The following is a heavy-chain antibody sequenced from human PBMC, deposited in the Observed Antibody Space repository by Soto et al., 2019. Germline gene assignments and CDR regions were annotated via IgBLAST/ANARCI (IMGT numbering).Heavy chain of an antibody. CDR1: GYTFTSYD. D-gene: IGHD4-17*01. J-gene: IGHJ6*02. Sequence: QVQLVQSGAEVKKPGASVKVSCKASGYTFTSYDINWVRQATGQGLEWMGWMNPNSGNTGYAQKFQGRVTMTRNTSISKAYMELSSLRSEDTAVYYCARDGPTYSDSHYYYYAMDVWGQGTTVTVSS. V-gene: IGHV1-8*01. CDR2: MNPNSGNT. CDR3: ARDGPTYSDSHYYYYAMDV.